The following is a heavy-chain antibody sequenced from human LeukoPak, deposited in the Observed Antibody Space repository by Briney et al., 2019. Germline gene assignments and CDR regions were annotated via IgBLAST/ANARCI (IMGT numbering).Heavy chain of an antibody. CDR2: ISYSGST. Sequence: SETLSLTCTVSGGSISSYYWSWLRLPPGKGPEWIGSISYSGSTNYNPSLKSRVTISIDTSKNHFSLKVTSVTAADTAVYYCARGLASYPYYFDYWGQGTLVTVSS. CDR3: ARGLASYPYYFDY. CDR1: GGSISSYY. D-gene: IGHD1-26*01. J-gene: IGHJ4*02. V-gene: IGHV4-59*01.